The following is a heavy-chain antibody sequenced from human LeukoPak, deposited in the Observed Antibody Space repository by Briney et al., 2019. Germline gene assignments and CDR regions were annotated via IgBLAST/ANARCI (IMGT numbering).Heavy chain of an antibody. Sequence: NPSETLSLTCTVSGGSISSYYWSWIRQPPGKGLEYIGYIYYSGSTNYNPSLKGRVTISVDTSKNQFSLKLSSVTAANTAVYYCARVSYGDFYFDYWGQGTLVTVSS. D-gene: IGHD4-17*01. V-gene: IGHV4-59*01. CDR1: GGSISSYY. CDR2: IYYSGST. J-gene: IGHJ4*02. CDR3: ARVSYGDFYFDY.